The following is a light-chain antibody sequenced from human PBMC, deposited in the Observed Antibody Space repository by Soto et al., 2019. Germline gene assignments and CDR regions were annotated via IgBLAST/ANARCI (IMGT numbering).Light chain of an antibody. V-gene: IGKV3-15*01. Sequence: EVVMTQSPATLSLSPGERATLSCRASQSVSSDLAWYQQKPGQAPRLLIYGESTRATDIPARFSGGGSGTEFTLTISNLQSEDCGIYYCQQYNDWPPITFGPGTKVDIK. J-gene: IGKJ3*01. CDR3: QQYNDWPPIT. CDR2: GES. CDR1: QSVSSD.